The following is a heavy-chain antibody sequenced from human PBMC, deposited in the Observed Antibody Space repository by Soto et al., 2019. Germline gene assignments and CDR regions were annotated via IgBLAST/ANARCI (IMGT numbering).Heavy chain of an antibody. J-gene: IGHJ6*02. CDR2: IYYSGST. CDR3: ACIFSGGYGYGFYYYGMDV. CDR1: GGSISSSSYY. Sequence: QLQLQESGPGLVKPSETLSLTCTVSGGSISSSSYYWGWIRQPPGKGLEWIGSIYYSGSTYYNPSLSMRGTITGDTSKNQFSPTLSSVTAADTAVYYCACIFSGGYGYGFYYYGMDVWGQGTTVTVSS. D-gene: IGHD5-18*01. V-gene: IGHV4-39*01.